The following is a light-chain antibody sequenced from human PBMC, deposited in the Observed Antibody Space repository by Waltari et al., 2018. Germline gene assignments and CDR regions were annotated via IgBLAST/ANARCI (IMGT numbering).Light chain of an antibody. V-gene: IGLV1-40*01. Sequence: QSVLAQPPSVPGAPGQRVTLSCTGSSPNIGPYAVPWYQQLPGTAPTLLIYGSTNRPSGVPDRFSGSKSGTSASLAIAGLQAEDESDYYCQSYDRSLSASVFGGGTKLTVL. J-gene: IGLJ2*01. CDR3: QSYDRSLSASV. CDR2: GST. CDR1: SPNIGPYA.